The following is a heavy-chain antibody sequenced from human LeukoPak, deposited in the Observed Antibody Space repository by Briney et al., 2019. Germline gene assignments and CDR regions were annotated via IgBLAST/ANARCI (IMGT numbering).Heavy chain of an antibody. CDR1: GGSISSGSYY. CDR2: IYTSGST. CDR3: ARELTGYYTYNWFDP. D-gene: IGHD3-9*01. J-gene: IGHJ5*02. Sequence: SETLSLTCTVSGGSISSGSYYWSWIRQPAGKGLEWIGRIYTSGSTNYNPSLKSPVTISVDTSKNQFSLKLSSVTAADTAVYYCARELTGYYTYNWFDPWGQGTLVTVSS. V-gene: IGHV4-61*02.